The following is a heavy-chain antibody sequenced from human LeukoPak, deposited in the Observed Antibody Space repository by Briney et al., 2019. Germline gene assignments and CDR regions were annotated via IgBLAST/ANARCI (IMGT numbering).Heavy chain of an antibody. Sequence: PSETLSLTCTVSGGSISSYYWSWIRQPPGKGLEWIGYIYYSGSTNYNPSLKSRVTISVDTSKNQFSLKLSSVTAADTAVYYCARESLRYFDWLWGGAFDYWGQGTLVTVSS. D-gene: IGHD3-9*01. J-gene: IGHJ4*02. CDR2: IYYSGST. CDR3: ARESLRYFDWLWGGAFDY. CDR1: GGSISSYY. V-gene: IGHV4-59*01.